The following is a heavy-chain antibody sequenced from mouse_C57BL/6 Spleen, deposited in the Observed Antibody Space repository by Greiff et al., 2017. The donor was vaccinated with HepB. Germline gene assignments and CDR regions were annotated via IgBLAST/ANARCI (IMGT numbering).Heavy chain of an antibody. CDR2: IDPNSGGT. J-gene: IGHJ4*01. CDR3: ARLNYGSSYVVYAMDY. CDR1: GYTFTSYW. Sequence: QVQLQQSGAELVKPGASVKLSCKASGYTFTSYWMHWVKQRPGRGLEWIGRIDPNSGGTKYNEKFKSKATLTVDKPSSTAYMQLSSLTSEDSAVYYCARLNYGSSYVVYAMDYWGQGTSVTVSS. D-gene: IGHD1-1*01. V-gene: IGHV1-72*01.